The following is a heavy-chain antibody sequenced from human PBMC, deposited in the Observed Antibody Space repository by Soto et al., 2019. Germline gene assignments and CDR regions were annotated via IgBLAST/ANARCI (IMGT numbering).Heavy chain of an antibody. CDR1: GYTFTGYY. V-gene: IGHV1-18*04. CDR2: ISAYNGNT. J-gene: IGHJ4*02. Sequence: GASVKVSCKASGYTFTGYYMHWVRQAPGQGLEWMGWISAYNGNTNYAQKLQGRVTMTTDTSTSTAYMELRSLRSDDTAVYYRATPHPGYCSGGSCYYKYWGQGTLVTVSS. CDR3: ATPHPGYCSGGSCYYKY. D-gene: IGHD2-15*01.